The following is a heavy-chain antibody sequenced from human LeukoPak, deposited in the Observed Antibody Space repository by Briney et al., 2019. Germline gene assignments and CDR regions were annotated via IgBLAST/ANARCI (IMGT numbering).Heavy chain of an antibody. CDR2: IFHSGSV. Sequence: SETLSLTCIVSGYSISSDYFWGLVRQPPGKGLEWIGSIFHSGSVYYNPSLKSRVTISVDPSKNRFSLKLTSVTAADTAVYYCARDPAGYSSSWSPYYFDYWGQGTLVTVSS. V-gene: IGHV4-38-2*02. CDR1: GYSISSDYF. CDR3: ARDPAGYSSSWSPYYFDY. D-gene: IGHD6-13*01. J-gene: IGHJ4*02.